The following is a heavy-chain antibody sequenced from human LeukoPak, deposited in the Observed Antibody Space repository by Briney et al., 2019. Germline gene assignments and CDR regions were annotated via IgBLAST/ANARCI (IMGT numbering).Heavy chain of an antibody. CDR3: ASAQVELPGHYYYYYMDV. D-gene: IGHD1-7*01. V-gene: IGHV1-69*05. CDR1: GGTFSSYA. J-gene: IGHJ6*03. Sequence: SVKVSCKASGGTFSSYAISWVRQAPGQGLEWMGGIIPIFGTANYAQTFQGRVTITTDESTSTAYMELSSLRSEDAAVYYCASAQVELPGHYYYYYMDVWGKGTTVTVSS. CDR2: IIPIFGTA.